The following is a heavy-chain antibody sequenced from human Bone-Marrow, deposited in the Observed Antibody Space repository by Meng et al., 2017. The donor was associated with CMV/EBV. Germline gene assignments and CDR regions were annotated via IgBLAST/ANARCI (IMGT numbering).Heavy chain of an antibody. CDR1: GGSISSYY. J-gene: IGHJ4*02. D-gene: IGHD3-10*01. CDR2: IYYSGST. CDR3: ARTPLLLWFGELGVDY. Sequence: SETLSLTCTVSGGSISSYYWCWIRQPPGKGLEWIGYIYYSGSTNYNPSLKSRVTISVDTSKNQFSLKLSPVTAADTAVYYCARTPLLLWFGELGVDYWGQGKLVTVSS. V-gene: IGHV4-59*12.